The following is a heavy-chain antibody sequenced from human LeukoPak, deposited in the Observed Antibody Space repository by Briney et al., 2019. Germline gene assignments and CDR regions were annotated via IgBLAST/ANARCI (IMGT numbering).Heavy chain of an antibody. Sequence: RPGGSLRLSCAASGFSFNTYWMSWVRQVPEKGLVWVSRIKTDGSSTSYADSVKGRFTISRDNAKNTLYLQMNSLRAEDTAVYYCTTLYSGAMDYWGQGTLVTVSS. V-gene: IGHV3-74*01. J-gene: IGHJ4*02. CDR3: TTLYSGAMDY. CDR2: IKTDGSST. D-gene: IGHD1-26*01. CDR1: GFSFNTYW.